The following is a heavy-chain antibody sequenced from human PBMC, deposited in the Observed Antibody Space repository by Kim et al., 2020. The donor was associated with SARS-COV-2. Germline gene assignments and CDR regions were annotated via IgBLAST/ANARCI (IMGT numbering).Heavy chain of an antibody. V-gene: IGHV3-64D*09. J-gene: IGHJ4*02. CDR3: VKEEYGDYYNFDY. Sequence: YADSVKGRFTISRDNTKNTLYLQMSSLRAEETTVYYCVKEEYGDYYNFDYWGQGTLVTVSS. D-gene: IGHD4-17*01.